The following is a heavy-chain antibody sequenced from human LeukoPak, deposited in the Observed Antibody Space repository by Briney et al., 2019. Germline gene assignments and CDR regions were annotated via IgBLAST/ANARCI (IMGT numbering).Heavy chain of an antibody. CDR1: GFTFSSYA. Sequence: GGSLRLSCAASGFTFSSYAMSWVRRAPGKGLEWVSAISAGGTTYYADSVKGRFTISRDNSKNTLYLQMNSLRAEDTAVYYCAKDSRRYCSSTSCFADFDYWGQGTLVTVSS. V-gene: IGHV3-23*01. J-gene: IGHJ4*02. CDR3: AKDSRRYCSSTSCFADFDY. CDR2: ISAGGTT. D-gene: IGHD2-2*01.